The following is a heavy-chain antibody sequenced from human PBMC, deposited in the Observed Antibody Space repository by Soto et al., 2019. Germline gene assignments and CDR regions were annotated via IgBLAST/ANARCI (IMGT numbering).Heavy chain of an antibody. CDR2: IRKKPNGYTT. D-gene: IGHD3-22*01. V-gene: IGHV3-72*01. CDR1: ELNFIYHY. CDR3: VRCYDTSSYKYSDY. Sequence: PVGSQILSCAASELNFIYHYMDCVRQDPGKGLEWVGRIRKKPNGYTTEYAASVKGRFSIPRDDSENSLYLQMNALKTEDTAVYYCVRCYDTSSYKYSDYWAQGALVTVSS. J-gene: IGHJ4*02.